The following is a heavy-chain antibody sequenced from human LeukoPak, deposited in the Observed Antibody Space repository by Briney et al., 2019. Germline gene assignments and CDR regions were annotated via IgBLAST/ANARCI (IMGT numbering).Heavy chain of an antibody. CDR3: ARDDHYGDYFWFDP. D-gene: IGHD4-17*01. J-gene: IGHJ5*02. CDR1: GFTFNNYI. V-gene: IGHV3-21*04. CDR2: ISSSSDYI. Sequence: GGSLRLSCAASGFTFNNYIMNWVRQAPGKGLEWVSSISSSSDYIYYADSVKGRFTISRDNSKNTLYLQMNSLRAEDTAVYYCARDDHYGDYFWFDPWGQGTLVTVSS.